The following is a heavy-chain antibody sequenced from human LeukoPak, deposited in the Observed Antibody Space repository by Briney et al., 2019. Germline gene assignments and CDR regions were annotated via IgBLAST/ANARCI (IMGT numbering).Heavy chain of an antibody. Sequence: ASVKVSCKASGGTFSSYAISWVRQAPGQGLEWMGGIIPTFGTANYAQKFQGRVTITTDESTSTAYMELSSLRSEDTAVYYCARDPKKYNWNDRRAYFDYWGQGTLVTVSS. V-gene: IGHV1-69*05. CDR2: IIPTFGTA. CDR1: GGTFSSYA. D-gene: IGHD1-20*01. J-gene: IGHJ4*02. CDR3: ARDPKKYNWNDRRAYFDY.